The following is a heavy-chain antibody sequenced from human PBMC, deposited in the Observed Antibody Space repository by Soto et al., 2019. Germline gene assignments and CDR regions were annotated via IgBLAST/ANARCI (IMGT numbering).Heavy chain of an antibody. D-gene: IGHD6-6*01. J-gene: IGHJ5*02. CDR3: AASSSSVSWFDP. V-gene: IGHV1-3*01. CDR2: INAGNGNT. Sequence: ASVKVSCKASGYTFTTYIMHWVRQAPGQRLEWMGWINAGNGNTKYSQKFQGRVTITRDTSASTAYMEVSSLRSEDTAVYYCAASSSSVSWFDPWGQGTLVTVSS. CDR1: GYTFTTYI.